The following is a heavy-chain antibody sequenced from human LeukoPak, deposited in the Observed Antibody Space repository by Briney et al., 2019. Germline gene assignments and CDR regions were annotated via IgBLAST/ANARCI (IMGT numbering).Heavy chain of an antibody. CDR3: ARVRCSSNSCFPDY. D-gene: IGHD2-2*01. Sequence: GGSLRLSCAASGFTFSTYWMSWVRQAPGKGLEWVANIKQDGSNKYYVDTVKGRFTISRDNAKNSLFLQMNSLRAEDTAVYYCARVRCSSNSCFPDYWGQGTLVTVSS. V-gene: IGHV3-7*01. CDR2: IKQDGSNK. J-gene: IGHJ4*02. CDR1: GFTFSTYW.